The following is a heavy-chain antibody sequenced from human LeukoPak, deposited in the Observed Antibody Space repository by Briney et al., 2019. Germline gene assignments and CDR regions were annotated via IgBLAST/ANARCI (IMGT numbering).Heavy chain of an antibody. CDR3: ARDIFMATTNYCYYYMDV. D-gene: IGHD5-24*01. CDR1: GYTFTGYY. V-gene: IGHV1-2*02. CDR2: INPNSGGT. J-gene: IGHJ6*03. Sequence: ASVKVSCKASGYTFTGYYMHWVRQAPGQGLEWMGWINPNSGGTNYAQKFQGRVTMTRDTSISTAYMELSRLRSDDTAVYYCARDIFMATTNYCYYYMDVWGKGTTVTVSS.